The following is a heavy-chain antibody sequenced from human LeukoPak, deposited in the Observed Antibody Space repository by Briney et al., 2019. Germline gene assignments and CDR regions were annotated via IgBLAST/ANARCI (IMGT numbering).Heavy chain of an antibody. Sequence: KFQGRVTITRGTSASTAYMELSSLRSEDTAVYYCARADYGDYYFEEFDYWGQGTLVTVSS. CDR3: ARADYGDYYFEEFDY. V-gene: IGHV1-3*01. D-gene: IGHD4-17*01. J-gene: IGHJ4*02.